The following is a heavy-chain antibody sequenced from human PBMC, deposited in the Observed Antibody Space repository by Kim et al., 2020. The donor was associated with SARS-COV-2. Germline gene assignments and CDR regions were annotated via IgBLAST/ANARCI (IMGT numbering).Heavy chain of an antibody. D-gene: IGHD6-19*01. CDR1: GYTFTSYT. V-gene: IGHV1-3*01. CDR2: INAGNGNT. CDR3: ARAPPVAGLFRFDS. J-gene: IGHJ4*02. Sequence: ASVKVSCKASGYTFTSYTIHWVRQVPGQRLEWMGWINAGNGNTRYSQKFQGRVTMTRDTSASTAYIGLSSLRSEDTAVFYCARAPPVAGLFRFDSWGQGTLVTVSS.